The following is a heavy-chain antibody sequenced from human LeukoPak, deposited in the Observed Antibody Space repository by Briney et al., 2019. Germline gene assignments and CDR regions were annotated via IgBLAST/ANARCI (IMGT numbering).Heavy chain of an antibody. CDR3: ARAVPMTTVTLNWFDP. Sequence: PSETLSLTCTVSGGSISSYYWSWIRQPPGKGLEWIGYIYYSGSTNYNPSLKSRVTISVDTSKNQSSRKLSSVTAADTAVYYGARAVPMTTVTLNWFDPWGQGTLVTVSS. D-gene: IGHD4-17*01. J-gene: IGHJ5*02. CDR1: GGSISSYY. V-gene: IGHV4-59*01. CDR2: IYYSGST.